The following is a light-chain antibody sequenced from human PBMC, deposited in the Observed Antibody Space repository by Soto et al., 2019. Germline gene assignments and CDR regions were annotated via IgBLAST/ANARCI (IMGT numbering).Light chain of an antibody. CDR2: DAS. V-gene: IGKV1-5*01. CDR3: QQYNSYSRT. CDR1: QSISNW. J-gene: IGKJ1*01. Sequence: DIQMTQSPSTLAASVGDRVTITCRASQSISNWLAWYQQKPGKAPTVLIYDASTSQSGVPSRFSGSGSGTEFTLTISSLQPDDFATYYCQQYNSYSRTVGQGTKVDSK.